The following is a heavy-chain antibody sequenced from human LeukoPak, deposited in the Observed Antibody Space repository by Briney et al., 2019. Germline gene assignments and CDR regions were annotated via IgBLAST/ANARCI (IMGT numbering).Heavy chain of an antibody. CDR3: ATSRFPGWFDP. Sequence: GGSLRLSCAASGFTFSSYSMNWVRQAPGKGLEWVSSISSSSSYIYYADSVKGRFTISRDNSKNTLYLQMNNLRVEDTAVYYCATSRFPGWFDPWSQGTLVIVSS. CDR1: GFTFSSYS. V-gene: IGHV3-21*04. CDR2: ISSSSSYI. D-gene: IGHD3-3*01. J-gene: IGHJ5*02.